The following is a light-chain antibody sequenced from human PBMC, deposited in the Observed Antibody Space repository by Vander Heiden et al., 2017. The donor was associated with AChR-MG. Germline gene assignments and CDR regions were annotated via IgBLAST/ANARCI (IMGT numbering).Light chain of an antibody. Sequence: DIQMTQSPSTLSASVGDRVTITCRASQSISSWLAWYQQKPGKAPKLLIYKASTLESWVPSRFSGSASGTEFTLTISSLQPDDFATYYCQQYNNYSPRYTFGQGTKLEIK. CDR3: QQYNNYSPRYT. CDR1: QSISSW. CDR2: KAS. V-gene: IGKV1-5*03. J-gene: IGKJ2*01.